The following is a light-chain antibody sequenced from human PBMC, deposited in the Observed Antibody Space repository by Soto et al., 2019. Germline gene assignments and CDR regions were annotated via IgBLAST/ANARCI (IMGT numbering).Light chain of an antibody. CDR1: SSNSGAGYD. J-gene: IGLJ2*01. V-gene: IGLV1-40*01. CDR2: GNS. CDR3: QSYDSSLSGVV. Sequence: QPVLTQAPSVSGAPGQRVTISCTGSSSNSGAGYDVHWYQQLPGTAPKLLIYGNSNRPSGVPDRFSGSKSGTSASLAITGLQAADEADYYCQSYDSSLSGVVFGGGTKLTVL.